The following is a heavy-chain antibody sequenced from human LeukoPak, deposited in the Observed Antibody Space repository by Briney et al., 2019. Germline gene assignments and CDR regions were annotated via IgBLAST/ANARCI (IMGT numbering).Heavy chain of an antibody. D-gene: IGHD3-22*01. CDR2: ISSSGSTI. CDR3: ARDLSYYDSSGSTRD. J-gene: IGHJ1*01. CDR1: GFTFSDYY. V-gene: IGHV3-11*04. Sequence: GGSLRLSCAASGFTFSDYYMSWIRQAPGKGLEWVSYISSSGSTIYYADSVKGRFTISRGNAKNSLYLQMNSLRAEDTAVYYCARDLSYYDSSGSTRDWGQGTLVTVSS.